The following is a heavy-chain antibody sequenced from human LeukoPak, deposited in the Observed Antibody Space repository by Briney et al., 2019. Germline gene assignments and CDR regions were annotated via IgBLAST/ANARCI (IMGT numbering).Heavy chain of an antibody. V-gene: IGHV3-23*01. CDR2: ISGSGGST. CDR1: GFTFSSYA. CDR3: ARGYSYGTDAFDI. J-gene: IGHJ3*02. D-gene: IGHD5-18*01. Sequence: PGGSLRLSCAASGFTFSSYAMSWIRQAPGKGLEWVSAISGSGGSTYYADSVKGRFTISRDNSKNSLYLQMNSLRAEDTALYYCARGYSYGTDAFDIWGQGTMVTVSS.